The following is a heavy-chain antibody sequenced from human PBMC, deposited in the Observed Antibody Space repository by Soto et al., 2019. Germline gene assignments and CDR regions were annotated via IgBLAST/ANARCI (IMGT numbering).Heavy chain of an antibody. Sequence: ASVKVSCKASGYTFTSYAMHWVRQAPGQRLEWMGWINAGNGNTKYSQKFQGRVTITRDTSASTAYMELSSLRSEDTAVYYCARDRRGSYHFRGFDPWGQGTLVTVSS. D-gene: IGHD1-26*01. V-gene: IGHV1-3*01. CDR2: INAGNGNT. CDR3: ARDRRGSYHFRGFDP. CDR1: GYTFTSYA. J-gene: IGHJ5*02.